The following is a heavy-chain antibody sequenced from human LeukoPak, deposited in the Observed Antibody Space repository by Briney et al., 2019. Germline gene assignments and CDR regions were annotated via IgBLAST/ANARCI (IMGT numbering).Heavy chain of an antibody. J-gene: IGHJ4*02. CDR2: IKAKTNGGTI. CDR1: GFTISAYW. CDR3: TTGMDCGGDCYGDY. V-gene: IGHV3-15*01. Sequence: GGSLRLCCAAPGFTISAYWMNWVRQAPGKGLEWVGRIKAKTNGGTIDYAAPLKGRFTISRDDSKNTLFLDMNSLKTEDSAVYYCTTGMDCGGDCYGDYWGQGTLVTVSS. D-gene: IGHD2-21*02.